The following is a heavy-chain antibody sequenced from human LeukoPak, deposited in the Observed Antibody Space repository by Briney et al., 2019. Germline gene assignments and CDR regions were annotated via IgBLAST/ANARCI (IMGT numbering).Heavy chain of an antibody. CDR2: INPSGGST. Sequence: ASVKVSCKASGYTFTSYYMHWVRQAPGQGLEWMGIINPSGGSTSYAQKFQGRVTMTRDTSTGTVYMELSSLRSEDTAVYYCARDKFQVVVAATRGFDPWGQGTLVTVSS. CDR1: GYTFTSYY. J-gene: IGHJ5*02. V-gene: IGHV1-46*01. D-gene: IGHD2-15*01. CDR3: ARDKFQVVVAATRGFDP.